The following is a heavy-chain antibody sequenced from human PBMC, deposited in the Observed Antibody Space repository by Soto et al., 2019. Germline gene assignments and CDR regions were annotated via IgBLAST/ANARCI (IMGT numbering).Heavy chain of an antibody. CDR3: AKDRTPYGGNFLYYYYYGMDV. CDR1: GFTFSSYA. Sequence: GGSLRLSCAASGFTFSSYAMSWVRQAPGKGLEWVSAISGSGGSTYYADSVKGRFTISRDNSKNTLYLQMNSLRAEDTAVYYCAKDRTPYGGNFLYYYYYGMDVWGQGTTVTVSS. CDR2: ISGSGGST. J-gene: IGHJ6*02. D-gene: IGHD4-17*01. V-gene: IGHV3-23*01.